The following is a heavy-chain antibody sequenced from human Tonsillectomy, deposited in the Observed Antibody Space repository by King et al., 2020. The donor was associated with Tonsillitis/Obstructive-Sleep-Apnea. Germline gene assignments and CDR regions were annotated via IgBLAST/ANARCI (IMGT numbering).Heavy chain of an antibody. D-gene: IGHD1-26*01. V-gene: IGHV3-11*05. J-gene: IGHJ4*02. CDR1: GFTFSDYN. Sequence: VQLVESGGGLVKPGGSLRLSCAAFGFTFSDYNMNWVRQAPGKGLEWVSYISTSSSYTNYADSVRGRFTISRDNANNSLYLQMTSLRVEDTAVYYCARQSVVGHTPPFDYWGQGTLVTVSS. CDR3: ARQSVVGHTPPFDY. CDR2: ISTSSSYT.